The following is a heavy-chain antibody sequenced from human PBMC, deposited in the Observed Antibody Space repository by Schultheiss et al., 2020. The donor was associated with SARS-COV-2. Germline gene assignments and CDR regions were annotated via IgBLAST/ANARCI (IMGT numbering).Heavy chain of an antibody. J-gene: IGHJ6*02. CDR2: ISYDGSNK. CDR3: AKPDNYYDSSGYSYYYYGMDV. D-gene: IGHD3-22*01. CDR1: GFTFSSYG. Sequence: GGSLRLSCAASGFTFSSYGMHWVRQAPGKGLEWVAVISYDGSNKYYADSVKGRFTISRDNSKNTLYLQMNSLRAEDTAVYYCAKPDNYYDSSGYSYYYYGMDVWGQGTTVTVSS. V-gene: IGHV3-30*18.